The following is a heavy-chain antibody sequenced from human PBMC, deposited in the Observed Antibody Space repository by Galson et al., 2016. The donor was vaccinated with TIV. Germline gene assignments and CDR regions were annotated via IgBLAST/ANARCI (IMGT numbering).Heavy chain of an antibody. V-gene: IGHV3-30*19. D-gene: IGHD3-9*01. CDR2: ISYDGSHK. Sequence: SLRLSCAVSGYMFSSYGMHWVRQAPGKGLEWLAIISYDGSHKNYGDSVKGRFTVSRDNSENTVFLQMNNLRSDDTAVYYCARPASLGYFDWLPPDSWGQGTLVTVSS. J-gene: IGHJ4*02. CDR3: ARPASLGYFDWLPPDS. CDR1: GYMFSSYG.